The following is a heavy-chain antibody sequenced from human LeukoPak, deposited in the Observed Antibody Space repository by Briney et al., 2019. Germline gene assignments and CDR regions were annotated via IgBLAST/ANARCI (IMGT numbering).Heavy chain of an antibody. Sequence: GGSLRLSCAASGFTFSSYGMHWVRQAPGKGLEWVAVISYDGSNKYYADSVKGRFTISRGNSKNTLYLQMNSLRAEDTAVYYCAKPPGDSSGYPDYWGQGALVTVSS. CDR2: ISYDGSNK. J-gene: IGHJ4*02. CDR1: GFTFSSYG. V-gene: IGHV3-30*18. D-gene: IGHD3-22*01. CDR3: AKPPGDSSGYPDY.